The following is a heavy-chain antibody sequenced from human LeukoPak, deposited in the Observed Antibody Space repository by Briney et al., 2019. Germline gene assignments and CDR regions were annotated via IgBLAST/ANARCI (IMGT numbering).Heavy chain of an antibody. CDR3: ARDGSPNPLWFDNIEYYFDY. D-gene: IGHD5-18*01. Sequence: GASVKVSCKASGYTFTGYYMHWVRQAPGQGLEWMGWINPNSGGTNYAQKFQGRVTMTRDTSISTAYMELSRLRSDDTAVYYCARDGSPNPLWFDNIEYYFDYWGQGTLVTVSS. V-gene: IGHV1-2*02. J-gene: IGHJ4*02. CDR1: GYTFTGYY. CDR2: INPNSGGT.